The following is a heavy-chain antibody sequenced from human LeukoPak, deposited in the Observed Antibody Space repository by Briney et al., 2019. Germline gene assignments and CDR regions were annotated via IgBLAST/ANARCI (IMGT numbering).Heavy chain of an antibody. J-gene: IGHJ4*02. CDR2: IIPIFGTA. Sequence: GASVKVSCKASGGTFSSCAISWVRQAPGQGLEWMGRIIPIFGTANYAQKFQGRVTITTDESTSTAYMELSSLRSEDTAVYYCARDSGYCTNGVCPDYWGQGTLVTVSS. V-gene: IGHV1-69*05. CDR1: GGTFSSCA. CDR3: ARDSGYCTNGVCPDY. D-gene: IGHD2-8*01.